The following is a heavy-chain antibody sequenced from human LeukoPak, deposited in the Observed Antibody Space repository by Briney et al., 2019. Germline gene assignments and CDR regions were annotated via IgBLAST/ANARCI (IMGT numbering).Heavy chain of an antibody. Sequence: SETLSLTCAIYGGSFSGYYWGWIRQPPGKGLEWIGEINHSGSTNYNPFLKSRVTISVDTSKNQFSLKLSSVTAADTAVYYCARGKRAVAGFGLDYWGQGTLVTVSS. V-gene: IGHV4-34*01. CDR3: ARGKRAVAGFGLDY. J-gene: IGHJ4*02. D-gene: IGHD6-19*01. CDR1: GGSFSGYY. CDR2: INHSGST.